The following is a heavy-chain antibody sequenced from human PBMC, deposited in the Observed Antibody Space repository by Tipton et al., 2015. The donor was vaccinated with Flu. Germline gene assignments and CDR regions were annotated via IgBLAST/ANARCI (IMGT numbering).Heavy chain of an antibody. CDR2: IYYSGST. J-gene: IGHJ6*03. Sequence: LRLSCTVSGGSISSSSYYWGWIRQPPGKGLEWIGSIYYSGSTYYTPSLKSRVTISVDTSKNQFSLKLSSVTAADTAVYYCATCLYCSSTESGIYYMDVWGKGTTVTVSS. D-gene: IGHD2-2*01. V-gene: IGHV4-39*01. CDR1: GGSISSSSYY. CDR3: ATCLYCSSTESGIYYMDV.